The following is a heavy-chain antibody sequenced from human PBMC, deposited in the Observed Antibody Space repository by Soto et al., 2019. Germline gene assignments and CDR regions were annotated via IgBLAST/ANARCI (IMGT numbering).Heavy chain of an antibody. V-gene: IGHV3-48*01. Sequence: GGSLRLSCAASGFTFSTYSMNWVRQAPGKGLEWISYIDPSGNTMHYADSVKGRFTISRDNSKNTLYLQMNSLRAEDTAVYYCAKVDTSYYYDSSGYFDYWGQGTLVTVSS. J-gene: IGHJ4*02. D-gene: IGHD3-22*01. CDR2: IDPSGNTM. CDR3: AKVDTSYYYDSSGYFDY. CDR1: GFTFSTYS.